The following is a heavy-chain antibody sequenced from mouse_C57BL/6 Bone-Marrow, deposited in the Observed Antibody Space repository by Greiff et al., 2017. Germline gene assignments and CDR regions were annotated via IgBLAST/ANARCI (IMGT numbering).Heavy chain of an antibody. CDR2: INPSTGGT. Sequence: VQLQQSGPELVKPGASVKISCKASGYSFTGYYMNWVKQSPEKSLEWIGEINPSTGGTTYNQKFKAKATLTVDQSSSTAYMQLKSLTSEDSAVYYCARRYYDYDGFDYWGQGTTLTVSS. J-gene: IGHJ2*01. V-gene: IGHV1-42*01. CDR3: ARRYYDYDGFDY. CDR1: GYSFTGYY. D-gene: IGHD2-4*01.